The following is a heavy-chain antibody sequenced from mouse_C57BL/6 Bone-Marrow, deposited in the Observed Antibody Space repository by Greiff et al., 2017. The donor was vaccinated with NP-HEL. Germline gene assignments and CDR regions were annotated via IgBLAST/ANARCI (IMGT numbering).Heavy chain of an antibody. Sequence: VKLQESGAELVRPGASVKLSCTASGFNIKDDYMHWVKQRPEQGLEWIGWIDPENGDTEYASKFQGKATITADTSSNTAYLQLSSLTSEDTAVYYCTPYYYGSSFDYWGQGTTLTVSS. D-gene: IGHD1-1*01. CDR1: GFNIKDDY. CDR2: IDPENGDT. CDR3: TPYYYGSSFDY. V-gene: IGHV14-4*01. J-gene: IGHJ2*01.